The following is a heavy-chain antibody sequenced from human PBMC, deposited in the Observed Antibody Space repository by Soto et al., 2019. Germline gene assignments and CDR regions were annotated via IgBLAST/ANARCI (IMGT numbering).Heavy chain of an antibody. CDR1: GGSISSSSYY. Sequence: SETLSLTCTVSGGSISSSSYYWGWIRQPPGKGLEWIGSIYYSGSTYYNPSLKSRVTISVDTSKNQFSLKLSSVTAADTAVYYCARHSDIVATIHYWGQGTLVTVS. D-gene: IGHD5-12*01. V-gene: IGHV4-39*01. CDR3: ARHSDIVATIHY. CDR2: IYYSGST. J-gene: IGHJ4*02.